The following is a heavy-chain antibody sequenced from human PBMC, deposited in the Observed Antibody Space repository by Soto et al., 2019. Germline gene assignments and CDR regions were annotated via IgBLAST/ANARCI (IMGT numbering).Heavy chain of an antibody. J-gene: IGHJ6*02. CDR1: GDSISSYY. V-gene: IGHV4-4*07. Sequence: PSETLSLTCTVSGDSISSYYWSWIRQPAGQGLEWIGRIYTSGNTNYNPPLKSRVTMSVDTSKNQFSLKLSSVTAADTAVYYCARWLGGDYYYYGMDVWGQGTTVTVSS. CDR2: IYTSGNT. CDR3: ARWLGGDYYYYGMDV. D-gene: IGHD3-10*01.